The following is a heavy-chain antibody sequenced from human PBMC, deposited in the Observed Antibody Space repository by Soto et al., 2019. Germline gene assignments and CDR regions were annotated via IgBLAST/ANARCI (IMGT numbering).Heavy chain of an antibody. CDR3: ARDLRDMGYSSGWYGYYYYGMDV. V-gene: IGHV1-18*04. CDR1: GYTFTSYG. J-gene: IGHJ6*02. CDR2: ISAYNGNT. Sequence: QVQLAQSGAEVKKPGASVKVSCKASGYTFTSYGISWVRQAPGQGLEWMGWISAYNGNTNYAQKLQGRVTMTTDTSTSTAYMELRSLRSDDTAVYYCARDLRDMGYSSGWYGYYYYGMDVWGQGTTVTVSS. D-gene: IGHD6-19*01.